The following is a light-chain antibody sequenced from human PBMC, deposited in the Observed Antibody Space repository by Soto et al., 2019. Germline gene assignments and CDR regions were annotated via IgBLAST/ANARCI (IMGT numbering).Light chain of an antibody. CDR1: SGHSSYT. CDR3: QTWGTGHVI. J-gene: IGLJ2*01. Sequence: QLVLTQSPSASASLGASVKLTCTLSSGHSSYTIAWHQQQPEKGPRYLMKLTSDGSHSKGDGIPDRFSGSSSGAERYLTISSLQSEDEADYYCQTWGTGHVIFGGGTKVTAL. CDR2: LTSDGSH. V-gene: IGLV4-69*02.